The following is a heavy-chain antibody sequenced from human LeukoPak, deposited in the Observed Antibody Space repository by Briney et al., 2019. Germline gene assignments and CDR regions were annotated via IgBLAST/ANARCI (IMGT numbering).Heavy chain of an antibody. J-gene: IGHJ4*02. CDR3: AKVRSSSWYGWDCFDY. V-gene: IGHV3-30*02. CDR1: GFTFSSYG. D-gene: IGHD6-13*01. CDR2: IRYDGSNK. Sequence: GGSLRLSCAASGFTFSSYGMHWVRQAPGKGLEWVAFIRYDGSNKYYADSVKGRFTISRDNSKNTLYLQMNSLRAEDTAVYYCAKVRSSSWYGWDCFDYWGQGTLVTVSS.